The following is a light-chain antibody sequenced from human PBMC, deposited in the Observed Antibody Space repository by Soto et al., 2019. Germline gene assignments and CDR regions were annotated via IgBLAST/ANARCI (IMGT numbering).Light chain of an antibody. V-gene: IGLV1-44*01. CDR1: SSNIGSRT. J-gene: IGLJ3*02. CDR2: TTN. Sequence: QSVLTQPPSASGTPGQRVTISCSGTSSNIGSRTVNWYQQLPGTAPKLLIYTTNQRPSGVPDRFSGSKSGTSASLAISGLQSEDEADYYCAAWDDSLKGWVFGGGTKRTVL. CDR3: AAWDDSLKGWV.